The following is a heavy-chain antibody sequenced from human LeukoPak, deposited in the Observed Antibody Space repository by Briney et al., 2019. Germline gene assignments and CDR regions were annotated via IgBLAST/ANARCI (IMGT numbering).Heavy chain of an antibody. Sequence: GGSLRLSCAASGFTFTSYSSTWVRQAPGKGLEWVSSISSDSTYIYYADSVKGRFTISRDNAKNSLYLQMNSLRAEDTAVYYCARGVGLDIWGQGTMVTVSS. D-gene: IGHD1-26*01. CDR3: ARGVGLDI. J-gene: IGHJ3*02. V-gene: IGHV3-21*01. CDR2: ISSDSTYI. CDR1: GFTFTSYS.